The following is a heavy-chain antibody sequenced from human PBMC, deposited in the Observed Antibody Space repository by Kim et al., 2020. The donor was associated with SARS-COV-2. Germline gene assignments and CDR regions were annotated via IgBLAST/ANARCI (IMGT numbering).Heavy chain of an antibody. D-gene: IGHD5-18*01. CDR3: ARAVDTAMGTFDI. J-gene: IGHJ3*02. V-gene: IGHV4-38-2*02. CDR1: GYSISSGYY. CDR2: IYHSGST. Sequence: SETLSLTCTVSGYSISSGYYWGWIRQPPGKGLEWIGSIYHSGSTYYNPSLKSRVTISVDTPKNQFSLKLSSVTAADTAVYYCARAVDTAMGTFDIWGQGTMVTVSS.